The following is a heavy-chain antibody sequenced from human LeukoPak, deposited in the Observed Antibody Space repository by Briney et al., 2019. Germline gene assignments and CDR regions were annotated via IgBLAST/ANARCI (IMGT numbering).Heavy chain of an antibody. CDR2: FYYSGST. Sequence: SETLSLTCTVSGGSISTYYWSWIRQPPGKGLEWIGYFYYSGSTNYNPTLKSRVTIPVDTSKNQFSRMLSSVTAADRAVYYCARERGSSTTCYFDYWGEGTLVTVSS. J-gene: IGHJ4*02. V-gene: IGHV4-59*01. D-gene: IGHD2-2*01. CDR1: GGSISTYY. CDR3: ARERGSSTTCYFDY.